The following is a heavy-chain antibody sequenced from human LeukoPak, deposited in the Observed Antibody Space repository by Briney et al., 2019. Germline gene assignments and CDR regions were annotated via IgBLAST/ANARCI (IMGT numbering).Heavy chain of an antibody. Sequence: GGSLRLSCAPSGFTFSSYWTSGGRQAPEKGRGWGANIKQDGSETYYMDSVKGRCTLSRENAKNSLYLQMNSLRAEDTAVYYCARDDCSSISCYHNWFAPWGQGTLVSVLS. D-gene: IGHD2-2*01. CDR2: IKQDGSET. J-gene: IGHJ5*02. CDR3: ARDDCSSISCYHNWFAP. V-gene: IGHV3-7*01. CDR1: GFTFSSYW.